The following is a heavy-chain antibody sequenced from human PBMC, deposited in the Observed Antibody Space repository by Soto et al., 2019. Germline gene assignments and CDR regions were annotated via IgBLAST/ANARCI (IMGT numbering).Heavy chain of an antibody. J-gene: IGHJ4*02. CDR3: AILTPITGVY. D-gene: IGHD5-12*01. Sequence: QVLLVQSGAEVKKPGSSVKVSCKGSGGSFSTYTLTWVRQAPGQGLEWMGGLIPMFGIINYAQKCQGRVTITADRSTTTAYMELISLRSDDTAVYYCAILTPITGVYWGQGAQVTVSS. CDR2: LIPMFGII. V-gene: IGHV1-69*17. CDR1: GGSFSTYT.